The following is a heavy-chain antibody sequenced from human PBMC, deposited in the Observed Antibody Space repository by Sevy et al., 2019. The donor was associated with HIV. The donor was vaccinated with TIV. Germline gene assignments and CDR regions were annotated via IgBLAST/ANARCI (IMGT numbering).Heavy chain of an antibody. CDR1: GFTFSSYS. V-gene: IGHV3-48*01. CDR3: ARERGLRFLEWITFDY. Sequence: GSLRLSCAASGFTFSSYSMNWVRQAPGKGLEWVSYISSSSSTIYYADSVKGRFTISRDNAKNSLYLQMNSLRAEDTAVYYCARERGLRFLEWITFDYWGQGTLVTVSS. CDR2: ISSSSSTI. J-gene: IGHJ4*02. D-gene: IGHD3-3*01.